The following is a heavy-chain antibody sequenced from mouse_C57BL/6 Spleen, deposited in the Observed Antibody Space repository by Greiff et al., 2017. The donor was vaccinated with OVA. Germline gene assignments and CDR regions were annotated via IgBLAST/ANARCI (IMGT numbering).Heavy chain of an antibody. V-gene: IGHV1-26*01. CDR1: GYTFTDYY. CDR2: INPNNGGT. Sequence: EVQLQQSGPELVKPGASVKISCKASGYTFTDYYMNWVKQSHGKSLEWIGDINPNNGGTSYNQKFKGKATLTVDKSSSTAYMELRSLTSEDSAVYYCGNYYGSSPFDYWGQGTTLTVSS. J-gene: IGHJ2*01. D-gene: IGHD1-1*01. CDR3: GNYYGSSPFDY.